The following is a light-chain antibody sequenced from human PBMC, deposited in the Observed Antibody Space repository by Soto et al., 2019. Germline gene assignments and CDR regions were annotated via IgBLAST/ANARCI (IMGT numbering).Light chain of an antibody. CDR2: DAS. CDR1: QSVSSY. J-gene: IGKJ2*01. Sequence: EIVLTQSPATLSLSPGERATLSCRASQSVSSYLAWYQQKTGQAPRLLIYDASNRATGIPARFSGSGSGTAFPLTNSRLKPGDFSVYYFQRRSNLLYTLCQGTKLEIK. V-gene: IGKV3-11*01. CDR3: QRRSNLLYT.